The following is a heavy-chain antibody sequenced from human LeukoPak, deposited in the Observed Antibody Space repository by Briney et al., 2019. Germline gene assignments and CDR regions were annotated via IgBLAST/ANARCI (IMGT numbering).Heavy chain of an antibody. D-gene: IGHD2-2*01. CDR1: GFTFSSYA. CDR3: AKVAGYCSSTSCAKYRYYFDY. CDR2: ISGSGGST. Sequence: GRSLRLSCAASGFTFSSYAMSWVRQAPGKGLEWVSAISGSGGSTYYADSVKGRFTISRDNSKNTLYLQMNSLRAEDTAVYYCAKVAGYCSSTSCAKYRYYFDYWGQGTLVTVSS. V-gene: IGHV3-23*01. J-gene: IGHJ4*02.